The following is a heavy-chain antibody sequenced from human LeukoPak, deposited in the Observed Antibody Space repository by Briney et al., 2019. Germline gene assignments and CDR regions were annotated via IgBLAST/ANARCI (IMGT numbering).Heavy chain of an antibody. D-gene: IGHD3-16*02. CDR2: ISSSSYI. J-gene: IGHJ1*01. CDR3: ARSRYDYVWGSYRYTPAEYFQH. V-gene: IGHV3-21*01. CDR1: GFTFSSYS. Sequence: GGSLRLSCAASGFTFSSYSMNWVRQAPGKGLDWVSSISSSSYIYYADSVKGRFTISRDNAKNSLYLQMNSLRAEDTAVYYCARSRYDYVWGSYRYTPAEYFQHWGQGTLVTVSS.